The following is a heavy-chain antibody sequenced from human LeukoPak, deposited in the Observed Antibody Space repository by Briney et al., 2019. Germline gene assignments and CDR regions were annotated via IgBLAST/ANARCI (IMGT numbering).Heavy chain of an antibody. CDR1: GFNFSSSG. J-gene: IGHJ4*02. CDR2: IWYDGSNK. CDR3: TTGRFLEWPLFDY. D-gene: IGHD3-3*01. V-gene: IGHV3-33*01. Sequence: QPGGSLRLSCAASGFNFSSSGLHWGRQAAGKLLGWVAVIWYDGSNKYYADSVKGRFTISRDNSKNTLYLQMNSLKTEDTAVYYCTTGRFLEWPLFDYWGQGTLVTVSS.